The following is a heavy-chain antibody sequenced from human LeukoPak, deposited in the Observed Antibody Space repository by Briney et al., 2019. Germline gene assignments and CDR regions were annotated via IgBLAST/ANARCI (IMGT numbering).Heavy chain of an antibody. J-gene: IGHJ4*02. CDR2: IRYDGSNK. CDR1: GFTFSSYG. CDR3: ANELRYFDWLSPFDY. D-gene: IGHD3-9*01. V-gene: IGHV3-30*02. Sequence: PGGSLRLSCAASGFTFSSYGMHWVRQAPGKGLEWVAFIRYDGSNKYYADSVKGRFTISRDNSKNTLYLQMNSLRAEDTAVYYCANELRYFDWLSPFDYWGQGTLVTVSS.